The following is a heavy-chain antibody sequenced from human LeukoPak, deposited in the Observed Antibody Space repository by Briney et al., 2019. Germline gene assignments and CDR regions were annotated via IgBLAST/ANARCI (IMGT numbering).Heavy chain of an antibody. V-gene: IGHV4-59*01. CDR2: FYYSGSTNT. CDR3: ARGAYYYDSSGYWDFDY. D-gene: IGHD3-22*01. CDR1: GGSISSYY. Sequence: KPSETLSLTCTVSGGSISSYYWSWIRQPPGKGLECIGYFYYSGSTNTNYNPSLKSRVTISVDTSKNHFSLKLSSVTAADTAVYYCARGAYYYDSSGYWDFDYWGQGTLVTVSS. J-gene: IGHJ4*02.